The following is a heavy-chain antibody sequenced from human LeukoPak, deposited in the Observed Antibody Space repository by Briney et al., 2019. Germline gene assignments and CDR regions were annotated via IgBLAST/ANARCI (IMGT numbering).Heavy chain of an antibody. D-gene: IGHD3-10*01. CDR1: GFTFSTFA. Sequence: GGSLRLSCAASGFTFSTFAMIWVRQPPGKGLEWVSSIFPSGGEIHYADSVRGRFTISRDNSKGTLSLQMNSLRAEDTAVYYCAREVYYGSGRRFDYWGQGTLVTVSS. V-gene: IGHV3-23*01. CDR2: IFPSGGEI. J-gene: IGHJ4*02. CDR3: AREVYYGSGRRFDY.